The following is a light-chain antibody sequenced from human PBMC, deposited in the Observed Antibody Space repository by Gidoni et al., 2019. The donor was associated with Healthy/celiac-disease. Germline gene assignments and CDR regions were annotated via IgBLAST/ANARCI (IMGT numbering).Light chain of an antibody. CDR2: AAS. V-gene: IGKV1-9*01. Sequence: DSQLTQSPSFVSASVGDRVTITCRASQGISGNLAWNQQRPGKAPKLLFYAASTLQSGVPSRSIGSGSGQESPLTISSLQPEDFATYSCQQLNSYPFGGGTKVEIK. CDR1: QGISGN. J-gene: IGKJ4*01. CDR3: QQLNSYP.